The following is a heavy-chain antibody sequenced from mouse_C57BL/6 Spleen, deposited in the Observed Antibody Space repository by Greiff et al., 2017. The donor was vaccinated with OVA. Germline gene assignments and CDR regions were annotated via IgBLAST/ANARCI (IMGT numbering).Heavy chain of an antibody. CDR2: INPNNGGT. Sequence: EVQLQQSGPELVKPGASVKISCKASGYTFTDYYMTWVKQSHGKSLEWIGDINPNNGGTSYNQKFKGKATLTVDTSSSTAYMELRSLTSEDSAVYYCSRPYYYYSSHFAYWGQGTLVTVSA. D-gene: IGHD1-1*01. CDR3: SRPYYYYSSHFAY. V-gene: IGHV1-26*01. J-gene: IGHJ3*01. CDR1: GYTFTDYY.